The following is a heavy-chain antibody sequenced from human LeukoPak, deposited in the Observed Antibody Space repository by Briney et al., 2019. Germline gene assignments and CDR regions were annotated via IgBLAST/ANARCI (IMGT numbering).Heavy chain of an antibody. CDR3: ARRNAMDV. Sequence: GGSLRLSCAVSGFTFSGFWMSWSRRAPGKGLEWVASINSDGSEGYYADVVKGRFTISRDNAKNSLYLQINSLRAEDTAVYYCARRNAMDVWGQGTTVIVFS. CDR1: GFTFSGFW. J-gene: IGHJ6*02. CDR2: INSDGSEG. V-gene: IGHV3-7*03.